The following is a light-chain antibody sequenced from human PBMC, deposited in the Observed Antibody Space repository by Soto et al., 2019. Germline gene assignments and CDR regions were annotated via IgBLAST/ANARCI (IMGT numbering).Light chain of an antibody. V-gene: IGKV1-39*01. Sequence: ESQATQSPYSLSASVGDRVTITCRASQNIKNYLNWYQRKPGTAPRLLIYAASNLQSGVPSRFSGSGSGTEFTLTISSLQPEDFATYYCQHFKSLPITFGQGTRLEIK. J-gene: IGKJ5*01. CDR3: QHFKSLPIT. CDR2: AAS. CDR1: QNIKNY.